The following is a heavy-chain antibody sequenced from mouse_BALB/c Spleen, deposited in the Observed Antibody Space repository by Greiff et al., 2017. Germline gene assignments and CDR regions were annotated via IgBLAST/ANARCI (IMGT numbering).Heavy chain of an antibody. CDR1: GFNIKDTY. D-gene: IGHD4-1*01. V-gene: IGHV14-3*02. CDR2: IDPANGNT. CDR3: ARDWNYAMDY. Sequence: EVQLQQSGAEPVKPGASVKLSCTASGFNIKDTYMHWVKQRPEQGLEWIGRIDPANGNTKYDPKFQGKATITADTSSNTAYLQLSSLTSEDTAVYYCARDWNYAMDYWGQGTSVTVSS. J-gene: IGHJ4*01.